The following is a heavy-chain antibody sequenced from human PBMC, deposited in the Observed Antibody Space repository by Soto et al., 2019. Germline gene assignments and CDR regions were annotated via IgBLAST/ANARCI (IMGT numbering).Heavy chain of an antibody. Sequence: PSETLSLTCTVSGGSISYYYWSWIRQSAGKGLEWIGRIYPSGSTNYNPSLKGRVTMSVDTSNNQFSLNLGSVTAADTAVYYCARDRTAAGPSNWFDTWGQGTLVTVSS. CDR1: GGSISYYY. D-gene: IGHD6-13*01. J-gene: IGHJ5*02. V-gene: IGHV4-4*07. CDR2: IYPSGST. CDR3: ARDRTAAGPSNWFDT.